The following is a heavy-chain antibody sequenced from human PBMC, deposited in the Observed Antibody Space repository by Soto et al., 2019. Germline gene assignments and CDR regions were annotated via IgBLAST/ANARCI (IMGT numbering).Heavy chain of an antibody. CDR2: IVVDSGNT. CDR1: GFTFTSSA. CDR3: AAEGLGISGCSSTSCYYYYGMDV. D-gene: IGHD2-2*01. J-gene: IGHJ6*02. V-gene: IGHV1-58*01. Sequence: SVKVSCNASGFTFTSSAVQWVRQARGQRLEWIGWIVVDSGNTSYAQKFQERVTITRDMSTSTAYMELSSLRSEDTAVYYCAAEGLGISGCSSTSCYYYYGMDVWGQGTTVTVSS.